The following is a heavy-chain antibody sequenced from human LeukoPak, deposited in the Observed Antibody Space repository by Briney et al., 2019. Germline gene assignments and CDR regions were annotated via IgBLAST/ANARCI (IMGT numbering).Heavy chain of an antibody. D-gene: IGHD3-9*01. CDR1: GGSFSGYY. CDR3: ARDHWLYSAKTWYYYGLDV. J-gene: IGHJ6*02. Sequence: SETLSLTCAVYGGSFSGYYWSWIRQPPGEGLEWIGYISDSGKPDYNPSLESRVAISIDTSKKQLSLNLRSVTAADTAVYHCARDHWLYSAKTWYYYGLDVWGQGTTVTVSS. V-gene: IGHV4-59*01. CDR2: ISDSGKP.